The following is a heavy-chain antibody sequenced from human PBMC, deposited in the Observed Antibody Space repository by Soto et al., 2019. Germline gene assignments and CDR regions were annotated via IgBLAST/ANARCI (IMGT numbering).Heavy chain of an antibody. Sequence: SETLSLTCAVAGNSITSTNWWSWVRQPPGKGLEWIAEIYHSGSTHYNPSLKSRVTISVEKSKNQFSLNLSSVTAADTAVYYCARGRIAAADPNWFDPWGQGTLVT. CDR2: IYHSGST. V-gene: IGHV4-4*02. D-gene: IGHD6-13*01. CDR1: GNSITSTNW. CDR3: ARGRIAAADPNWFDP. J-gene: IGHJ5*02.